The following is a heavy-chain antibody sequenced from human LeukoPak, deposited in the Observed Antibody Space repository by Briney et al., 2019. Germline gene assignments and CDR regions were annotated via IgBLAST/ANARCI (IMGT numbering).Heavy chain of an antibody. D-gene: IGHD4-17*01. CDR2: ISGSGGYT. Sequence: GRSLRLSCAASGFTFSSYGMHWVRQAPWKGLEWVSVISGSGGYTYYADSVNGRFTISRDSSKNILNLQMNSLRVEDTAIYYCAKVQSTVMTTSSVDYWGQGTQVTVSS. CDR1: GFTFSSYG. V-gene: IGHV3-23*01. J-gene: IGHJ4*02. CDR3: AKVQSTVMTTSSVDY.